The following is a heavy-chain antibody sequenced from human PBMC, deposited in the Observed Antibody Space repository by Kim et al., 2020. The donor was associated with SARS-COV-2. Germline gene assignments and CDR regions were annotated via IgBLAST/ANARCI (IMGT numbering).Heavy chain of an antibody. J-gene: IGHJ6*04. V-gene: IGHV3-9*01. CDR1: GFTFDDYA. Sequence: GGSLRLSCAASGFTFDDYAMHWVRQAPGKGLEWVSGIIGNSGSIDYADSVKGRFTISRDNAKNSLYLQMNSLRAEDTALYYCAKDSGIAAATHNDYYYYGMDVRRGRATVTVPS. CDR3: AKDSGIAAATHNDYYYYGMDV. CDR2: IIGNSGSI. D-gene: IGHD6-13*01.